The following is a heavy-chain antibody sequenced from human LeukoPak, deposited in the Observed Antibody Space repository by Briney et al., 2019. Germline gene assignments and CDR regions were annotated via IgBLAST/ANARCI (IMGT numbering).Heavy chain of an antibody. CDR3: ARHVWSADGYFAFDP. Sequence: PSETLSLTCTVSGGSISSYYWSWIRQPPGKGLEWIGYIYYSGSTNYNPSLKSRVTISVDTSKNQFSLKLTSVTAADTAVYYCARHVWSADGYFAFDPWGQGTLVTVSS. CDR2: IYYSGST. J-gene: IGHJ5*02. D-gene: IGHD3-22*01. CDR1: GGSISSYY. V-gene: IGHV4-59*08.